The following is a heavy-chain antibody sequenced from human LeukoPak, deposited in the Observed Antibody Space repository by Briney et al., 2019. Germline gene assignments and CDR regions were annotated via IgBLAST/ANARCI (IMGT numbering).Heavy chain of an antibody. CDR3: AREGNCSSTSCYTGAFDI. CDR2: ISGSGGST. CDR1: GFTFSSYA. D-gene: IGHD2-2*02. J-gene: IGHJ3*02. Sequence: PGGSLRLSCAASGFTFSSYAMSWVRQAPGKGLEWVSAISGSGGSTYYADSVKGRFTISRDNSKNTLYLQMNSLRAEDTAVYYCAREGNCSSTSCYTGAFDIWGQGTMVTVSS. V-gene: IGHV3-23*01.